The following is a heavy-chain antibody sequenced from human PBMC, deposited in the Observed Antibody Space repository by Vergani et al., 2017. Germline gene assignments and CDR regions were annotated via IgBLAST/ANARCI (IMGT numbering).Heavy chain of an antibody. CDR1: GFTSSYYG. Sequence: QVHLVESGGGVVQPGRSLRLSCVVSGFTSSYYGMHWVRQAPGKGLEWVAVITYDGTQKYYADSVNGRFTISRDNSKSTLYLQMNSLRTEDTAVYYCATKSCGTPGCQIGYFREWGQGTLVNVSS. V-gene: IGHV3-30*03. J-gene: IGHJ1*01. D-gene: IGHD1-1*01. CDR2: ITYDGTQK. CDR3: ATKSCGTPGCQIGYFRE.